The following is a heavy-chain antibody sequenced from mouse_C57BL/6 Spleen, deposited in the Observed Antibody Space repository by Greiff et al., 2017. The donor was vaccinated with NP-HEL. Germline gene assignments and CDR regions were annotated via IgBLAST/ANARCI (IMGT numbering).Heavy chain of an antibody. V-gene: IGHV1-72*01. Sequence: QVHVKQPGAELVKPGASVKLSCKASGYTFTSYWMHWVKQRPGRGLEWIGRIDPNSGGTKYNEKFKSKATLTVDKPSSTAYMQLSSLTSEDSAVYYGARNEMSNYGWYFDVWGTGTTVTVSS. D-gene: IGHD2-5*01. J-gene: IGHJ1*03. CDR1: GYTFTSYW. CDR3: ARNEMSNYGWYFDV. CDR2: IDPNSGGT.